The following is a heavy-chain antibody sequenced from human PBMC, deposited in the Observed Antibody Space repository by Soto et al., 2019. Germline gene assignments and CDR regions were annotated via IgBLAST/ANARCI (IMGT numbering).Heavy chain of an antibody. V-gene: IGHV3-73*01. Sequence: EVQLMESGGGLVQPGESLKLSCAASGLTFSGSAMHWVRQASGKGLEWLARIRSKSNSYATAYAASVKDRFTISRDDSHNKAYLQMNSLKSEDTAIYYCATRRSAPDTPYYFDFWGQGVLVTVSS. D-gene: IGHD3-3*01. J-gene: IGHJ4*02. CDR2: IRSKSNSYAT. CDR3: ATRRSAPDTPYYFDF. CDR1: GLTFSGSA.